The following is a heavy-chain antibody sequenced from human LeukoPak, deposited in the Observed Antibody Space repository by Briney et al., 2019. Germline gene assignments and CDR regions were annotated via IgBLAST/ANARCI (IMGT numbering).Heavy chain of an antibody. CDR2: ISAYNGNT. Sequence: ASVTVSCTASGYTFTSYGISWVRQAPGQGLEWMGWISAYNGNTNYAQKLQGRVTMTTDTSTSTAYMELRSLRSDDTAVYYCARELWAYCGGDCYSAFDYWGQGTLVTVSS. D-gene: IGHD2-21*02. J-gene: IGHJ4*02. CDR3: ARELWAYCGGDCYSAFDY. CDR1: GYTFTSYG. V-gene: IGHV1-18*01.